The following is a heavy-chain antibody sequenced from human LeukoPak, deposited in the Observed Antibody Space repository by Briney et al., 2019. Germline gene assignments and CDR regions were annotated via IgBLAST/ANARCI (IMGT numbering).Heavy chain of an antibody. CDR1: GFSLSTTGVG. J-gene: IGHJ3*02. D-gene: IGHD3/OR15-3a*01. CDR3: AGGLDAFDI. CDR2: IDWDDDK. V-gene: IGHV2-70*11. Sequence: SGPTLVNPTQTLTLTCTFSGFSLSTTGVGVGWIRQPPGKALEWLARIDWDDDKYYSTSLKTRLTISKDTSKNQVVLTMTNMDPVDTATYYCAGGLDAFDIWGQGTMVTVSS.